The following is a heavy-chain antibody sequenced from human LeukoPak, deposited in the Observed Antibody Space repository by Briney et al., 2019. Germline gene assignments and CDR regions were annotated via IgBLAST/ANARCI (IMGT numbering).Heavy chain of an antibody. D-gene: IGHD5-12*01. CDR2: ISYDGSKE. CDR1: GFTFNRYG. Sequence: GGSLRLSCAASGFTFNRYGMRWVRQAPGKGLEWVAVISYDGSKEYYADSVKGRFTISRDNSKNTLFLQMNSLRAEDTAVYYCARDLSGYYTFDYWGQGTLVTVSS. CDR3: ARDLSGYYTFDY. V-gene: IGHV3-30*03. J-gene: IGHJ4*02.